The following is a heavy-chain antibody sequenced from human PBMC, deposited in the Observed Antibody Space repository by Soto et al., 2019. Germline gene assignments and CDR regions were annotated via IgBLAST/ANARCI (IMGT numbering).Heavy chain of an antibody. CDR2: LYWDDDK. Sequence: QITLKESGPTLVKPTQTLTLTCTFSGFSLSSIGVGVGWISQPPGKALEWLGILYWDDDKHYSHSLKSRISIAKDNSKDQVVLTVTNMDPVDTATYYCAHTIVVVPTAHDAFDVLCQGTMVTVSS. D-gene: IGHD2-2*01. CDR1: GFSLSSIGVG. J-gene: IGHJ3*01. V-gene: IGHV2-5*02. CDR3: AHTIVVVPTAHDAFDV.